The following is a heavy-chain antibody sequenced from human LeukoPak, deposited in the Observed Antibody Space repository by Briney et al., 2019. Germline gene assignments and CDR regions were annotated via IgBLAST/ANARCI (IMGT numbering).Heavy chain of an antibody. CDR2: ISGSGGST. CDR3: AKPWIQLWLLPI. D-gene: IGHD5-18*01. J-gene: IGHJ4*02. Sequence: PGGTLRLSCAASGFTFSSYGMSWVRQAPGKGLEWVSAISGSGGSTHYADSVKGRFTISRDNSKNTLYLQMNSLRAEDTAVYYCAKPWIQLWLLPIWGQGTLVTVSS. CDR1: GFTFSSYG. V-gene: IGHV3-23*01.